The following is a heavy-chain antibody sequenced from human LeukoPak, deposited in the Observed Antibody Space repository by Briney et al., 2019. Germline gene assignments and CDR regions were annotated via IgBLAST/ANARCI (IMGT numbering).Heavy chain of an antibody. D-gene: IGHD1-26*01. J-gene: IGHJ4*02. Sequence: GGSLRLSCAASGFSFNIYAMSWVRQAPGKGLKWVAGVIGLSGATYYIDSVKGRFTISRDNSKNHLYLQMNSLRAEDTAIYYCAKDFISGDGKWDIDHWGQGTLVTVSS. CDR3: AKDFISGDGKWDIDH. V-gene: IGHV3-23*01. CDR2: VIGLSGAT. CDR1: GFSFNIYA.